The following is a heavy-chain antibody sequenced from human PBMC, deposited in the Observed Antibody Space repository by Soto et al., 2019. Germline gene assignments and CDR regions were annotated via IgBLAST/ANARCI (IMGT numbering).Heavy chain of an antibody. V-gene: IGHV3-7*05. CDR3: ARALLGYGGWYDY. CDR2: IKQHGSEK. J-gene: IGHJ4*02. D-gene: IGHD6-19*01. CDR1: GFTFSTYW. Sequence: EAQLVESGGGLVQPGESLGLSCAASGFTFSTYWMGWVRQAPGKGLEWVANIKQHGSEKYYVDSVQGRFTISRDNAKNSLYLQMSSLRTEDTAVYYCARALLGYGGWYDYWGQGTLVTVSS.